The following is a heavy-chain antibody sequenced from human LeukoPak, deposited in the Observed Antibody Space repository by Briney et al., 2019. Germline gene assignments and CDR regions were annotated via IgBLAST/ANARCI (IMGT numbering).Heavy chain of an antibody. J-gene: IGHJ4*02. CDR2: ISSNGGST. Sequence: PGGSLRLSCAASGFTFSSYAMHWVRQAPGKGLEYVSAISSNGGSTYYANSVKGRFTISRDNSKNTLYLQMGSLRAEDMAVYYCARGGPGIQLWPYFDYWGQGTLVTVSS. D-gene: IGHD5-18*01. CDR1: GFTFSSYA. CDR3: ARGGPGIQLWPYFDY. V-gene: IGHV3-64*01.